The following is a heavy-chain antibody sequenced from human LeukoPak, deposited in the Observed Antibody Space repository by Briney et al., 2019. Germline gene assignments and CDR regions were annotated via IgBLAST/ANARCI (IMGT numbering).Heavy chain of an antibody. CDR2: INAGNGNT. J-gene: IGHJ4*02. D-gene: IGHD6-19*01. V-gene: IGHV1-3*03. CDR1: GYTFTSYA. Sequence: ASVKVSCKASGYTFTSYAMHWVRQAPGQRLEWMGWINAGNGNTKYSQEFQGRVTITRDTSASTAYMELSSLRSEDMAVYYCARELIPGIAVAGPSSSFDYWGQGTLVTVSS. CDR3: ARELIPGIAVAGPSSSFDY.